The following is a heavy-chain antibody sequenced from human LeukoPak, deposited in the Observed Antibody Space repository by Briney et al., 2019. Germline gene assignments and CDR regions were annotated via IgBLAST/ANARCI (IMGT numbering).Heavy chain of an antibody. Sequence: GGSLRLSCAGSGFTFSTYWMSWVRQAPGKGLDWVANIKQDGTDKYYVDSVKGRFTISRDNAKNTLYLQMNSLRAEDTAVYYCARDTDTVTTILDYWGQGTLVTVSS. CDR2: IKQDGTDK. V-gene: IGHV3-7*01. CDR1: GFTFSTYW. D-gene: IGHD4-17*01. J-gene: IGHJ4*02. CDR3: ARDTDTVTTILDY.